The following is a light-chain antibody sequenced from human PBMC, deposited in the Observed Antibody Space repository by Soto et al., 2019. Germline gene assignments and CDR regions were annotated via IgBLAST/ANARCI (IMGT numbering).Light chain of an antibody. Sequence: EVVMTQSPATLSVSPGERGTLSCRASQSVGRNLAWYQQKPGQAPRLLIYGASTRATGIPAKFSGSGSGREFTLTISGLQSEGCAVYYCQQYNNWPPYSFGQGTKLEIK. CDR3: QQYNNWPPYS. J-gene: IGKJ2*03. CDR1: QSVGRN. V-gene: IGKV3-15*01. CDR2: GAS.